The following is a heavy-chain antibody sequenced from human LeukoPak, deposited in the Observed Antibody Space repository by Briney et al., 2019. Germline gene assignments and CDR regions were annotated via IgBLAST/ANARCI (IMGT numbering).Heavy chain of an antibody. CDR3: ARGVDGGNSDWFDP. V-gene: IGHV1-69*04. Sequence: SVKASCKASGYTFTSYGISWVRQAPGQGLEWMGRIIPILGIANYAQKFQGRVTITADKSTSTAYMELSSLRSEDTAVYYCARGVDGGNSDWFDPWGQGTLVAVSS. CDR2: IIPILGIA. J-gene: IGHJ5*02. CDR1: GYTFTSYG. D-gene: IGHD2-21*02.